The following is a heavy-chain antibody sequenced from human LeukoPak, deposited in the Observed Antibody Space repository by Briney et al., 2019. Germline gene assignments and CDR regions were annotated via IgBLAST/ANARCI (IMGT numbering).Heavy chain of an antibody. Sequence: GGSLRLSCAASGFTFNNYNMNWVRQAPGKGLEWVSSISSSSTYIYYADSVKGRFIISRDDAKNSLFLQLNSLRAEDTAVYYCASKVAGTSYYFDYWGQGTLVTVSS. V-gene: IGHV3-21*01. J-gene: IGHJ4*02. CDR3: ASKVAGTSYYFDY. CDR1: GFTFNNYN. CDR2: ISSSSTYI. D-gene: IGHD6-19*01.